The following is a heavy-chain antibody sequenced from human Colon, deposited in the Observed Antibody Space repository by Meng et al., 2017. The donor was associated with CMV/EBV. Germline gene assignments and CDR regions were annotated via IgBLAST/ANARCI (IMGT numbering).Heavy chain of an antibody. J-gene: IGHJ5*02. V-gene: IGHV3-48*03. Sequence: GESLKISCAASGFTFSSYEMNWVRQAPGKGLEWVSCISSSGSTIYYADSVKGRFTISRNNAKNSLYLQMNSLRAEDTAVYYCARDVWDCSSTSCGSWGQGTLVTVSS. CDR2: ISSSGSTI. CDR3: ARDVWDCSSTSCGS. D-gene: IGHD2-2*01. CDR1: GFTFSSYE.